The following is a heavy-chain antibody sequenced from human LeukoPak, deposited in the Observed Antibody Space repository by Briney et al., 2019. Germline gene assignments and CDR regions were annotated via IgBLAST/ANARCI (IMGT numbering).Heavy chain of an antibody. Sequence: GGSLRLSCAASGFTLSSYWMTWVRQPPGKGLEWVANIKEDGGEEYYVDSVKGRFTISRDNAKNSLYLQMNSLRAEDTAVYYCASRDGYNFVPSGAFDYWGQGTLVTVPS. CDR2: IKEDGGEE. D-gene: IGHD5-24*01. J-gene: IGHJ4*02. V-gene: IGHV3-7*02. CDR3: ASRDGYNFVPSGAFDY. CDR1: GFTLSSYW.